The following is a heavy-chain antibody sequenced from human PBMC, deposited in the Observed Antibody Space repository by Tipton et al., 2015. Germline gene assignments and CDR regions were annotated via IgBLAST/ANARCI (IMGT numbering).Heavy chain of an antibody. Sequence: SLRLSCAASGFTFSTYWMAWVRQTPGKGLEWVANIKQDESEKNYVDSVKGRFTISRDNAKNSLYLQMNSLRADDTAVYYCARGALGRRSDAFDIWGQGTMVTVSS. CDR1: GFTFSTYW. D-gene: IGHD3-16*01. CDR2: IKQDESEK. CDR3: ARGALGRRSDAFDI. J-gene: IGHJ3*02. V-gene: IGHV3-7*01.